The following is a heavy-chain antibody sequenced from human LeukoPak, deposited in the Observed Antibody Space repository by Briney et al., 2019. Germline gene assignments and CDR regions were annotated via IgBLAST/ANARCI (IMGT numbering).Heavy chain of an antibody. J-gene: IGHJ3*02. Sequence: SSETLSLTCIVSGGSISGSYSYWSWIRQPPGKGLEWIAYIDYRGSTTYNPSLRSRVTISVDTSRNQFSLKLNSVTAADTAVYYCARSRSGYSYDHAAFEIWGQGTMVTVSS. V-gene: IGHV4-61*01. CDR1: GGSISGSYSY. CDR3: ARSRSGYSYDHAAFEI. D-gene: IGHD5-18*01. CDR2: IDYRGST.